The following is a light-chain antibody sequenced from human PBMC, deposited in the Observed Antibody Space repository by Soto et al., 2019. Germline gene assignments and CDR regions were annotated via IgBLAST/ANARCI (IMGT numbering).Light chain of an antibody. V-gene: IGKV1-27*01. J-gene: IGKJ5*01. CDR1: QDITSY. CDR2: AAS. CDR3: QQRRSWPPTIT. Sequence: DIQMTQSPSSLSPSVGDRVTITCRASQDITSYLAWYQQKPGKVPKLLIYAASTLQSGVPSRFSGSGSGTDFTLTISSLQPEDFAVYYCQQRRSWPPTITFGQGTRLEIK.